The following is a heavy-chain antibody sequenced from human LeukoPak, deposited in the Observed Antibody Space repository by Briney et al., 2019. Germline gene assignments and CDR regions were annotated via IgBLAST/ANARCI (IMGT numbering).Heavy chain of an antibody. CDR3: ARGRSEDGLNYDSSMGYYFDY. D-gene: IGHD3-22*01. CDR1: SGSISTSNYY. J-gene: IGHJ4*02. CDR2: IFYSGST. V-gene: IGHV4-39*07. Sequence: SETLSLTCTVSSGSISTSNYYWGWVRQPPGKALEWIGNIFYSGSTYYSPSLKSRFTMSPDTSRNQFSLKLSSVTAADTAVYYCARGRSEDGLNYDSSMGYYFDYWGQGTLVTVSS.